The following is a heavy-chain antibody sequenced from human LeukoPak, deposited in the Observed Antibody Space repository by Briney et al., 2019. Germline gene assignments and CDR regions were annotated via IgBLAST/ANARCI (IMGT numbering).Heavy chain of an antibody. D-gene: IGHD6-19*01. CDR3: ARLAVAAVWDFDY. CDR1: GGSISSYY. CDR2: IYYSGST. V-gene: IGHV4-59*01. J-gene: IGHJ4*02. Sequence: SETLSLTCTVSGGSISSYYWSWIRQPPGKGLEWIGYIYYSGSTNYNPSLKSRVTISVDTSKNQFSLKLSSVTAADTAVYYCARLAVAAVWDFDYWGQGTLVTVSS.